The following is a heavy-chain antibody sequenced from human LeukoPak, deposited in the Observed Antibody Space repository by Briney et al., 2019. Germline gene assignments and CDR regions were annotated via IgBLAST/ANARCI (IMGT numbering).Heavy chain of an antibody. D-gene: IGHD3-9*01. Sequence: SQTLSLTCTVSGGSISSGGYYWSWIRQPPGKGLEWIGYIYHSGSTYYNPSLKSRVTISVDTSKNQFSLKLSSVTAADTAVYYCARDYYYDILTGYFYNWFDPWGQGTLVTVSS. CDR2: IYHSGST. V-gene: IGHV4-30-2*01. CDR3: ARDYYYDILTGYFYNWFDP. CDR1: GGSISSGGYY. J-gene: IGHJ5*02.